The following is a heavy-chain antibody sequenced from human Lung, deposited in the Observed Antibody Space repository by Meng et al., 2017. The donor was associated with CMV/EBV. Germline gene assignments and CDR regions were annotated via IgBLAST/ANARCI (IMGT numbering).Heavy chain of an antibody. CDR3: ASSSDIVVVPAAPCDD. D-gene: IGHD2-2*01. CDR2: ISAYNGNT. V-gene: IGHV1-18*01. CDR1: GYTFTSYG. Sequence: ASVKVSCKASGYTFTSYGISWVRQAPGQGLEWMGWISAYNGNTNYAQKLQGRVTMTTDTSTSTAYMELRSLRSDDTAVYYCASSSDIVVVPAAPCDDWGQGTXVNVSS. J-gene: IGHJ4*02.